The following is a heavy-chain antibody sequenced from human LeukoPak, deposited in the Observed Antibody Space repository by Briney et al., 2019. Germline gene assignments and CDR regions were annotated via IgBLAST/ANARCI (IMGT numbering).Heavy chain of an antibody. Sequence: ASVKVSCKASGYTFTDYYMNWVRQAPGQGLEWMGWINPNSGGTKFAQKFQGRVTMTRDTSISTAFMELSRLRSDDTAVYYCARGEGELRDFDYWGQGTLVTVSS. CDR3: ARGEGELRDFDY. CDR1: GYTFTDYY. J-gene: IGHJ4*02. V-gene: IGHV1-2*02. CDR2: INPNSGGT. D-gene: IGHD3-16*01.